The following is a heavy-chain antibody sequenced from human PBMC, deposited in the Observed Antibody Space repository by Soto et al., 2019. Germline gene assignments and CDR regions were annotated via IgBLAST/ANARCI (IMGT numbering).Heavy chain of an antibody. J-gene: IGHJ4*02. CDR1: GFTFSSYA. V-gene: IGHV3-30-3*01. D-gene: IGHD3-22*01. CDR3: AREYDSSGYYYAWTGYYFDY. Sequence: QVQLVESGGGVVQPGRSLRLSCAASGFTFSSYAMHWARQAPGKGLEWVAVISYDGSNKYYADSVKGRFTISRDNSKNTLYLQMNSLRAEDTAVYYCAREYDSSGYYYAWTGYYFDYWGQGTLVTVSS. CDR2: ISYDGSNK.